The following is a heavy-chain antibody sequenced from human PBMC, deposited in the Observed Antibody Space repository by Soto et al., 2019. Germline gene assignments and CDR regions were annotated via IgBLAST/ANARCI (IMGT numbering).Heavy chain of an antibody. CDR1: GGTFSSYA. Sequence: ASVKVSCKASGGTFSSYAISWVQQAPGQGLEWMGGIIPIFGTANYAQKFQGRVTITADKSTSTAYMELSSLRSEDTAVYYCARSAVAGKRFDYWGQGTLVTVSS. CDR3: ARSAVAGKRFDY. D-gene: IGHD6-19*01. V-gene: IGHV1-69*06. CDR2: IIPIFGTA. J-gene: IGHJ4*02.